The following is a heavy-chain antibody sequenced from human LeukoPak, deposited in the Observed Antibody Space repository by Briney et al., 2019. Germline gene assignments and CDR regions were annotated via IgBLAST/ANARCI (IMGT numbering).Heavy chain of an antibody. CDR1: GYTFTGYY. CDR2: INPNSGGT. D-gene: IGHD6-19*01. J-gene: IGHJ4*02. V-gene: IGHV1-2*06. CDR3: ARVAVAGFYFDY. Sequence: ASVKVSYKASGYTFTGYYMHWVRQAPGQGLEWMGRINPNSGGTNYAQKFQGRVTMTRDTSISTAYMELSRLRSDDTAVYYCARVAVAGFYFDYWGQGTLVTVSS.